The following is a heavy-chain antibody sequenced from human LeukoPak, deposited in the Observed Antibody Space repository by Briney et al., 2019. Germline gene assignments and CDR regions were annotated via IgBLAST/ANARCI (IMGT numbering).Heavy chain of an antibody. J-gene: IGHJ4*02. D-gene: IGHD2-15*01. CDR2: ISAYNGNT. CDR1: GYTFTSYA. Sequence: ASVKVSCKASGYTFTSYAISWVRQAPGQGLEWMGWISAYNGNTNYAQELQGRLTMTTDTSTSTAYVELRSLISDDAAVYYCARSRGYCGGGSCYFDYWGQGTLVTVSS. CDR3: ARSRGYCGGGSCYFDY. V-gene: IGHV1-18*01.